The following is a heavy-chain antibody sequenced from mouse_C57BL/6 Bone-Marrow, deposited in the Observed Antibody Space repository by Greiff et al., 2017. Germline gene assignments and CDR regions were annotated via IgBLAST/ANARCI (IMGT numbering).Heavy chain of an antibody. V-gene: IGHV5-15*04. CDR1: GFTFSDYG. CDR2: ISNLAYSI. D-gene: IGHD1-1*01. J-gene: IGHJ3*01. Sequence: EVKVVESGGGLVQPGGSLKLSCAASGFTFSDYGMAWVRQAPRKGPEWVAFISNLAYSIYYADTVTGRFTISRENAKNTLYLEMSSLRSEDTAMYYCARRGYYGSFAYWGQGTLVTVSA. CDR3: ARRGYYGSFAY.